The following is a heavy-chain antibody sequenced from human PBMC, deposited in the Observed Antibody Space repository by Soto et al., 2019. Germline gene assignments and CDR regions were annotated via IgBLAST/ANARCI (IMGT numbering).Heavy chain of an antibody. CDR3: ARHKKNYYDSSGYLDY. CDR1: GYSFTTYW. D-gene: IGHD3-22*01. Sequence: GESLKISCKGSGYSFTTYWIGWVRQMPGKGLEWMGIIYPGDSDIRYSPSFQGQVTISADKSITTAFLQWSSLKASDTAMYYCARHKKNYYDSSGYLDYWGQGTLVTVSS. V-gene: IGHV5-51*01. J-gene: IGHJ4*02. CDR2: IYPGDSDI.